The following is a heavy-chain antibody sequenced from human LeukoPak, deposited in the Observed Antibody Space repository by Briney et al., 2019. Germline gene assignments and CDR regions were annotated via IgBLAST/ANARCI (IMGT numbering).Heavy chain of an antibody. Sequence: PGGSLRLSCAASGFTFSNYWMTWVRQAPGKGLEWVANIKLDGSENYYVDSVKGRFTISRDNAKNSLYLQMSSLRVEDTAVYFCARDEDTHYDFFHTPVYRVLGIGTTVTLSS. J-gene: IGHJ6*04. CDR2: IKLDGSEN. CDR1: GFTFSNYW. CDR3: ARDEDTHYDFFHTPVYRV. V-gene: IGHV3-7*01. D-gene: IGHD3-3*01.